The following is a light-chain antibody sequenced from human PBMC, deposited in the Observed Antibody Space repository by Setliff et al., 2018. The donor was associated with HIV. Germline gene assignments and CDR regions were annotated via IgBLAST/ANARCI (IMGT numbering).Light chain of an antibody. V-gene: IGLV2-11*01. CDR2: DVS. Sequence: QSALTQPRSVSGSPGQSVTISCTGTSSDVGGYNYVSWYQQHPGKAPKLVIFDVSKRPSGVPDRFSGSKSGNTASLTISGLQAEDEADYYCCSYAGSPDVFGTGTKV. J-gene: IGLJ1*01. CDR3: CSYAGSPDV. CDR1: SSDVGGYNY.